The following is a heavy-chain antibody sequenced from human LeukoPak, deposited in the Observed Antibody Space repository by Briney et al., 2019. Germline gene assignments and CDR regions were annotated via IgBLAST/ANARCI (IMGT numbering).Heavy chain of an antibody. Sequence: ASVKVSCKASGYTFNNYGISWVRQAPGQGLEWMGWIHPSTGNPTYAQGFTGRFVFSLDTSVSTTYLQISSLKAEDTAVYYCARAFQSLGGLSLPDYWGQGTLVTVSS. D-gene: IGHD3-16*02. CDR1: GYTFNNYG. CDR3: ARAFQSLGGLSLPDY. V-gene: IGHV7-4-1*02. CDR2: IHPSTGNP. J-gene: IGHJ4*02.